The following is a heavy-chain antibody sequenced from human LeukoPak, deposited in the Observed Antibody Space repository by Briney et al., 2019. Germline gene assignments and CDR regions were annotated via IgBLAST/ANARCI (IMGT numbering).Heavy chain of an antibody. Sequence: SVKVSCKASGGTFVNYAINWVRQAPGQGLEWMGGIIPIFGTTNYAQKFQGRVTITTDEYTSTAYMELSSLRSEDTAVYYCARDRLPGYYHYYMDVWGKGNTVTVSS. V-gene: IGHV1-69*05. D-gene: IGHD5-12*01. J-gene: IGHJ6*03. CDR3: ARDRLPGYYHYYMDV. CDR2: IIPIFGTT. CDR1: GGTFVNYA.